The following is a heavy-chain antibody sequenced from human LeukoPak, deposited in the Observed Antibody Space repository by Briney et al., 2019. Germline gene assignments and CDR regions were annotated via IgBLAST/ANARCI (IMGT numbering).Heavy chain of an antibody. D-gene: IGHD2-2*01. J-gene: IGHJ4*02. CDR3: ASGPAALFDY. Sequence: PGGSLRLSCAASGFTFSSYSMNWVRQAPGKGLEWVSSVSSSSSYIYYADSVKGRFTISRDNAKNSLYLQMNSLRAEDTAVYYCASGPAALFDYWGQGTLVTVSS. V-gene: IGHV3-21*01. CDR2: VSSSSSYI. CDR1: GFTFSSYS.